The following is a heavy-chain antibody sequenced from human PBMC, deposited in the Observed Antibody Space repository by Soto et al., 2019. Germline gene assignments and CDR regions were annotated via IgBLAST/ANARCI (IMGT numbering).Heavy chain of an antibody. CDR1: GFTFSSYG. CDR2: ISYDGSNK. Sequence: GGSLRLSCAASGFTFSSYGMHWVRQAPGKGLEWVAAISYDGSNKYYADSVKGRFTISRDNSKNTLYLQMNSLRAEDTAVYYCAKDFFDSSSSLSSNEYYYYGMDVWGQGTTVTVSS. J-gene: IGHJ6*02. D-gene: IGHD6-6*01. CDR3: AKDFFDSSSSLSSNEYYYYGMDV. V-gene: IGHV3-30*18.